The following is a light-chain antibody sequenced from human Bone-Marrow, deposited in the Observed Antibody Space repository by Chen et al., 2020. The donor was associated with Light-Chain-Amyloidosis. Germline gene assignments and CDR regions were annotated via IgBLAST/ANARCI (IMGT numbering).Light chain of an antibody. Sequence: SYVLTQSPSVSVAPGQTATIPRGGNHIGFKSVHWYQQRPGQAPVLVVHDDRDRPSGIPERFSGSNSVDTATLTISRVEAGDEADYYCQVWDTTNDHVVFGGGTKLTVL. V-gene: IGLV3-21*02. J-gene: IGLJ3*02. CDR2: DDR. CDR1: HIGFKS. CDR3: QVWDTTNDHVV.